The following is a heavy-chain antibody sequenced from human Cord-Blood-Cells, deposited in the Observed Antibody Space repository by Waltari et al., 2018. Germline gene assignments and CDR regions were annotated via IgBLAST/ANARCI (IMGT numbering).Heavy chain of an antibody. CDR3: AEYGGNAFEI. CDR1: GGSISSSSYY. J-gene: IGHJ3*02. D-gene: IGHD2-15*01. CDR2: IYYRGNT. V-gene: IGHV4-39*01. Sequence: QLQLQESGPGLVKPSETLSLTCTVSGGSISSSSYYWGWIRQPPGKGLEWIGSIYYRGNTDYNPSLKMRVTISVDTSKTQFSLKLSSVTAADTAVYYCAEYGGNAFEIWGQGTMVTVSS.